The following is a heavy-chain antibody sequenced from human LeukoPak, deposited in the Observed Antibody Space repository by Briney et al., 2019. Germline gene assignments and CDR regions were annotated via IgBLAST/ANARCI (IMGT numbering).Heavy chain of an antibody. V-gene: IGHV3-53*01. CDR2: LYSDGNT. CDR3: ARGVEPLAANTLAY. Sequence: GGSLRLSCAASGFTVITNDMTWVRQAPGKGLEWVSVLYSDGNTKYADSVQGRSTISRDNSKNTLYLEMNSLSPDDTAVYYCARGVEPLAANTLAYWGQGTLVTVSS. D-gene: IGHD1-14*01. J-gene: IGHJ4*02. CDR1: GFTVITND.